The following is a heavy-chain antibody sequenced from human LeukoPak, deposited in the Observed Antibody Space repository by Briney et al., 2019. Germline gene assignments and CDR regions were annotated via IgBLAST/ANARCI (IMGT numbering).Heavy chain of an antibody. D-gene: IGHD7-27*01. CDR1: GYSFTNFW. CDR2: IYPGDSDT. Sequence: GESLEISCKASGYSFTNFWLGWVRQMPGKGLEWMGIIYPGDSDTRYSPSFEGQVTISADKSISTAYLQLGSLKASDTAMYYCARSRGDNNWFDPWGQGTLDSVSS. CDR3: ARSRGDNNWFDP. J-gene: IGHJ5*02. V-gene: IGHV5-51*01.